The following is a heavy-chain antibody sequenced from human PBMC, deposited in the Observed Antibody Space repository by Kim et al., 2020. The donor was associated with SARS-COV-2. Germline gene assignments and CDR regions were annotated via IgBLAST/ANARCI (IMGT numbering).Heavy chain of an antibody. J-gene: IGHJ6*03. V-gene: IGHV4-4*09. CDR3: ARLGVDDFWSAYYMDV. Sequence: SLKSRVTISVDTSKNQFSLKLSSVTAADTAVYYCARLGVDDFWSAYYMDVWGKGTTVTVSS. D-gene: IGHD3-3*01.